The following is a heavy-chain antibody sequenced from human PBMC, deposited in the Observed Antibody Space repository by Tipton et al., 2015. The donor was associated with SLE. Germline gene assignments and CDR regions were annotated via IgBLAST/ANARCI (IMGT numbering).Heavy chain of an antibody. D-gene: IGHD1-20*01. V-gene: IGHV4-59*11. CDR2: IYYSGST. CDR1: GGSITSHY. Sequence: GLVKPSETLSLTCTVSGGSITSHYWSWIRQPPGKGLEWIGYIYYSGSTNYNPSLKSRVTISVDTSKNQFSLKLSSVTAADTAVYYCARDQYNWNDPRYYYYMDVWGKGTTVTVSS. J-gene: IGHJ6*03. CDR3: ARDQYNWNDPRYYYYMDV.